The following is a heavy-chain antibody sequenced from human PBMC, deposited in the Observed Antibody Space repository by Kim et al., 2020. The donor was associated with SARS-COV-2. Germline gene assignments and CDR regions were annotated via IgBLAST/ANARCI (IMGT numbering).Heavy chain of an antibody. D-gene: IGHD5-12*01. Sequence: SETLSLTCTISGDSVSSGLYYWGWIRRPPGKGLEWIASIFYTGSTYYNPSLNSRVTISVDTSKTQLFLRVSSVTAADTAVYYCARLVGTGDARGYIDYWGQGALVTVSS. V-gene: IGHV4-39*01. CDR3: ARLVGTGDARGYIDY. J-gene: IGHJ4*02. CDR2: IFYTGST. CDR1: GDSVSSGLYY.